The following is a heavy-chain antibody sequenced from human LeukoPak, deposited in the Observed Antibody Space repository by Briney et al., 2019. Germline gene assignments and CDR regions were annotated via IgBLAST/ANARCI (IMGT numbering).Heavy chain of an antibody. CDR2: LKSDGSST. D-gene: IGHD1-1*01. V-gene: IGHV3-74*03. J-gene: IGHJ4*02. Sequence: GGSLRLSCAASGFKLSSYYMDWVRQGPGKGLVWVARLKSDGSSTKYADSVQGRFTISRDDAKNTLYLQMNSVRVEDAAVYYCARPTMETHDFDRWGQGTLVTVSS. CDR1: GFKLSSYY. CDR3: ARPTMETHDFDR.